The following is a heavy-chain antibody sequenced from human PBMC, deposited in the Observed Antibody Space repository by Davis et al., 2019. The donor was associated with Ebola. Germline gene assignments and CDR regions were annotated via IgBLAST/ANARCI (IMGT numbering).Heavy chain of an antibody. J-gene: IGHJ6*02. V-gene: IGHV1-69*13. CDR3: ARGGGSHDYYYYGMDV. Sequence: SVKVSCKASGGTFSSYAISWVRQAPGQGLEWMGGIIPIFGTANYAQKFQGRVTITADESTSTAYMELSSLRSEDTAVYYCARGGGSHDYYYYGMDVWGQGTTVTVSS. D-gene: IGHD3-16*01. CDR2: IIPIFGTA. CDR1: GGTFSSYA.